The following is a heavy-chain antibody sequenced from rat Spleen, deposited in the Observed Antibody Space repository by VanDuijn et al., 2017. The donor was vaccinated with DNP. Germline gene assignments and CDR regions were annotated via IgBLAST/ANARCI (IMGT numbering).Heavy chain of an antibody. Sequence: EVQLVESGGGVVQPGNSLKLSCAASGFTFSDSAMAWVRQSPKKGLEWVATIIYDGSHTFYRDSVQGRFTISRDNAKTTLYLQMDSLRSDDTATYFCVKGGLLATGLDYWGQGVMVTVSS. CDR1: GFTFSDSA. D-gene: IGHD1-11*01. CDR2: IIYDGSHT. V-gene: IGHV5-17*01. CDR3: VKGGLLATGLDY. J-gene: IGHJ2*01.